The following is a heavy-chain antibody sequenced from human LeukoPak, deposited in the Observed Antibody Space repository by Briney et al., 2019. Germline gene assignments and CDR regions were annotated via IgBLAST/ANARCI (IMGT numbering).Heavy chain of an antibody. V-gene: IGHV3-53*01. CDR3: VRVARLADS. Sequence: GGSLRLSCAASGFTVSSNHMSWVRQAPGKGLEWVSVIYSGGSTYYADSVKGRFTISRDNAKNSFYLQMNSLRAEDTAVYYCVRVARLADSWGQGTLVTVSS. CDR2: IYSGGST. CDR1: GFTVSSNH. J-gene: IGHJ5*01.